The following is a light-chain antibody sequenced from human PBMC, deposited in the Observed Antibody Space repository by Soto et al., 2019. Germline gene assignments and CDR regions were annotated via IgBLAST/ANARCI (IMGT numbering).Light chain of an antibody. Sequence: DIQMTQSPSSLSASVGDRVTITCQASQDIRNYLNWYQQKPGKAPKLLIYDASNLETGVPSRFSGSGSGTDFTLTISNLQPEDIATYYCQQYDNLPPLTFGGGTKVEIK. CDR2: DAS. J-gene: IGKJ4*01. CDR3: QQYDNLPPLT. CDR1: QDIRNY. V-gene: IGKV1-33*01.